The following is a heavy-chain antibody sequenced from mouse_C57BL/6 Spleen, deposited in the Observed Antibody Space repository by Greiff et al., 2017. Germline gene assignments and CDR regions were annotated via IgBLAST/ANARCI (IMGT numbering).Heavy chain of an antibody. V-gene: IGHV5-6*02. J-gene: IGHJ4*01. Sequence: DVKLVESGGDLVKPGGSLKLSCAASGFTFSSYGMSWVRQTPDKRLEWVATISSGGSYTYYPDSVKGRFTISRDNAKNTLYLQMSSLKSEDTAMYYCARQFYYYGSSYGAMYYWGQGASVTVSS. D-gene: IGHD1-1*01. CDR1: GFTFSSYG. CDR2: ISSGGSYT. CDR3: ARQFYYYGSSYGAMYY.